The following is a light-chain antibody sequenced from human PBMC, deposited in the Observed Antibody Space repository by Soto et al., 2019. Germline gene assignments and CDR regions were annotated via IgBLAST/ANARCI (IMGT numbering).Light chain of an antibody. J-gene: IGKJ5*01. CDR3: QQYGSSPPGIT. V-gene: IGKV3-20*01. Sequence: EIVLTQSPGTLSLSPGERATLSCRASQSVGSYLAWYQQKPGQAPRLLIYDASSRATGIPDRFSGSGSGTDFTLTISRLEPEDFAVYYCQQYGSSPPGITFGQGTRLEIK. CDR2: DAS. CDR1: QSVGSY.